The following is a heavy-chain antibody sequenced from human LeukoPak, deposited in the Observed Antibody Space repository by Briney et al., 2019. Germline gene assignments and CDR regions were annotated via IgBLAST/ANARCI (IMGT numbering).Heavy chain of an antibody. CDR3: ARPAAAGTILYYFDY. Sequence: PGGSLRPSCAASGFTFSSYAMHWVRQAPGKGLEYVSAISTNGGSTYYANSVKGRFTISRDNSKNTLYLQMGSLRAEDMAVYYCARPAAAGTILYYFDYWGQGTLVTVSS. CDR1: GFTFSSYA. CDR2: ISTNGGST. V-gene: IGHV3-64*01. J-gene: IGHJ4*02. D-gene: IGHD6-13*01.